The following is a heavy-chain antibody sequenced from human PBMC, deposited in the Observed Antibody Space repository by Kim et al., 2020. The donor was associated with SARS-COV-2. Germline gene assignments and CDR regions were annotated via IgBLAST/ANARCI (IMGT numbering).Heavy chain of an antibody. J-gene: IGHJ3*02. Sequence: SETLSLTCTVSGGSISSSSYYWGWIRQPPGMGLEWIGSIYYSGSTYYNPSLKSRVTISVDTSKNQFSLKLSSVTAADTAVYYCARHGRPIAARGEAFDIWGQGTMVTVSS. D-gene: IGHD6-6*01. CDR1: GGSISSSSYY. CDR2: IYYSGST. V-gene: IGHV4-39*01. CDR3: ARHGRPIAARGEAFDI.